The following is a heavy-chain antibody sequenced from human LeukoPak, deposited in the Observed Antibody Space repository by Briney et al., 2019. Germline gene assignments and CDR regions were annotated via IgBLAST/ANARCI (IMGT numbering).Heavy chain of an antibody. CDR2: INPNSGGT. V-gene: IGHV1-2*02. D-gene: IGHD6-19*01. CDR3: AREVYRAVAGTTIVWFDP. J-gene: IGHJ5*02. Sequence: ASVKVSCKASGYTFTGYYMHWVRQAPGQGLEWMGWINPNSGGTNYAQKFQGRVTMTRDTSISTAYMELSRLRSDDTAVYYCAREVYRAVAGTTIVWFDPWGQGILVTVSS. CDR1: GYTFTGYY.